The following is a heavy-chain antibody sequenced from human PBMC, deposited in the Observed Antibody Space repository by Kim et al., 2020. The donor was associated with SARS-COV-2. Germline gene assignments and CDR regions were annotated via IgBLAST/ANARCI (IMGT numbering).Heavy chain of an antibody. CDR3: VRGSRMRDTFY. J-gene: IGHJ4*02. D-gene: IGHD2-2*02. V-gene: IGHV3-7*01. Sequence: GGSLRLSCAASGLTFSNFWMSWVRRTPGKGLEWVATIKGDGSVTLYVASVKGRFTVARDNAKNSLYLQMNSVRAEDTAIYYCVRGSRMRDTFYWGQGTRVAVSS. CDR1: GLTFSNFW. CDR2: IKGDGSVT.